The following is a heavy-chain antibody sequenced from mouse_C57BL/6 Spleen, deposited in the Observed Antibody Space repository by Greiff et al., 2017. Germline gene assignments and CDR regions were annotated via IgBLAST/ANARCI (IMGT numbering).Heavy chain of an antibody. V-gene: IGHV1-55*01. CDR1: GYPFPSSW. J-gene: IGHJ3*01. CDR2: IYPGRVST. Sequence: QVQLQQPGAELVKPGASLKMSCKASGYPFPSSWITWVKQRPGQGLEWIGDIYPGRVSTNYNEKFKSKATLTVDTSSSTAYMQLSSLTSEDSAVYYCAREENYYGSSSFAYWGQGTLVTVSA. CDR3: AREENYYGSSSFAY. D-gene: IGHD1-1*01.